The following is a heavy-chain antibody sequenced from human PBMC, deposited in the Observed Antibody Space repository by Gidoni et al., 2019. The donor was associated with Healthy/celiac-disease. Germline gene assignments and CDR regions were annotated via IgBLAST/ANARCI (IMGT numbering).Heavy chain of an antibody. Sequence: EVQLVQSGAEVKKPGESLKISCKGSGYSFTSYWIGWVRQMPGKGLEWMGIFYPGDSDTRYSPSFQGQVPISADKSISTAYLQWSSLKAWDTAMYYCARQDYYGSGSYYMFDPWGQGTLVTVSS. J-gene: IGHJ5*02. V-gene: IGHV5-51*01. D-gene: IGHD3-10*01. CDR3: ARQDYYGSGSYYMFDP. CDR2: FYPGDSDT. CDR1: GYSFTSYW.